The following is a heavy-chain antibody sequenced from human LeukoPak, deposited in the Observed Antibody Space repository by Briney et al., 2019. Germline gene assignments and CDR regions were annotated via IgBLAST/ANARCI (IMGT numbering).Heavy chain of an antibody. J-gene: IGHJ4*02. CDR1: GYTFTGYY. CDR2: INPNSGGT. Sequence: ASVKVSCKASGYTFTGYYLHWVRQAPGQGLEWMGWINPNSGGTNYAQKFQGRVTMTRDTSTSTVYMALSSLRSEDTAVYFCARGGNPYYFDYWGQGTLVTVSS. CDR3: ARGGNPYYFDY. V-gene: IGHV1-2*02.